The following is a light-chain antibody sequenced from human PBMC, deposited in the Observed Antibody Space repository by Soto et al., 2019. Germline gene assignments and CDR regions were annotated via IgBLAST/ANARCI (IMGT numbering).Light chain of an antibody. J-gene: IGKJ4*01. V-gene: IGKV1-5*01. CDR3: QQYSGYPLT. Sequence: DIQMTQSPSTLSASAVDRVTITCLASQSISTWLAWYQQKPGKAPKLLIYGASSLASGVPSRFSGSGSGAEFTLTISGLQPDDFATYYCQQYSGYPLTFGGGTKVDIK. CDR1: QSISTW. CDR2: GAS.